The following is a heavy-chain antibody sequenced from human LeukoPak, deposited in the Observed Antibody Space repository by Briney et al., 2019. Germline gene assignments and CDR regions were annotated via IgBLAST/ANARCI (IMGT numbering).Heavy chain of an antibody. Sequence: GGSLRLSCAASGFTFSSYAIHWVRQAPGKGLEWVAVISYDGSNKYYADSVKGRFTISRDNSKNTLYLQMNSLRAEDTAVYYCARESTYYYDSMAFDYWGQGTLVTVSS. V-gene: IGHV3-30-3*01. CDR1: GFTFSSYA. J-gene: IGHJ4*02. CDR3: ARESTYYYDSMAFDY. CDR2: ISYDGSNK. D-gene: IGHD3-22*01.